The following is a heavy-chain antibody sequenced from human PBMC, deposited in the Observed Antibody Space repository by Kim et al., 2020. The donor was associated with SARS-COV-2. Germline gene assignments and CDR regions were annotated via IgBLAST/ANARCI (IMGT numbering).Heavy chain of an antibody. Sequence: GGSLRLSCAASGFTFSSYAMHWVRQAPGKGLEYVSAISSNGGSTYYANSVKGRFTISRDNSKNTLYLQMGSLRAEDMAVYYCARVQKYYYDSSGYYDYWGQGTLVTVSS. CDR2: ISSNGGST. V-gene: IGHV3-64*01. CDR1: GFTFSSYA. D-gene: IGHD3-22*01. CDR3: ARVQKYYYDSSGYYDY. J-gene: IGHJ4*02.